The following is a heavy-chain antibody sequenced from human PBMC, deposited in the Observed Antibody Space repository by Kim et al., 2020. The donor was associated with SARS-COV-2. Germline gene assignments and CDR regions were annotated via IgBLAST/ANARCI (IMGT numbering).Heavy chain of an antibody. CDR1: GFTFINFV. J-gene: IGHJ4*02. CDR3: AKYRLSGSYYDFDF. CDR2: ISGSGGHT. D-gene: IGHD3-10*01. Sequence: GGSLRLSCASSGFTFINFVMTWVRQAPGKGLEWVSSISGSGGHTFYAASVRGRFTISRDNSKNTVYLQMNTLRADDAATYYCAKYRLSGSYYDFDFWGPGTLVTVSS. V-gene: IGHV3-23*01.